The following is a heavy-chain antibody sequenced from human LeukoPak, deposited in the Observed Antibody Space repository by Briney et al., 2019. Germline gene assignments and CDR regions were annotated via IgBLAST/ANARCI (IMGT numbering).Heavy chain of an antibody. CDR3: ARDNNYGDYGAGYFDY. D-gene: IGHD4-17*01. J-gene: IGHJ4*02. Sequence: SETLSPTCTVSGDSISSGSYYWYWIRQPTGKGLEWIGRIYTRGPTNYNPSLKSRVTISVDTSKNQFSLKLSSVTAADTAVYYCARDNNYGDYGAGYFDYWGQGTLVTVSS. CDR1: GDSISSGSYY. V-gene: IGHV4-61*02. CDR2: IYTRGPT.